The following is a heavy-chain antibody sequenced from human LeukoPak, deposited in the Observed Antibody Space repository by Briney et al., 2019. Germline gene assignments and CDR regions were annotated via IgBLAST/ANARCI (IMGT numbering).Heavy chain of an antibody. Sequence: SETLSLTCTVSGGSISSYYWSWIRQPPGKGLEWIGYIYYSGSTNYNPSLKSRVTISVDTSKNQFSLKLSSVTAADTAVYYCARDPSLLWFGDNYYYYGMDVWGQGTTVTVSS. V-gene: IGHV4-59*01. D-gene: IGHD3-10*01. CDR3: ARDPSLLWFGDNYYYYGMDV. CDR2: IYYSGST. CDR1: GGSISSYY. J-gene: IGHJ6*02.